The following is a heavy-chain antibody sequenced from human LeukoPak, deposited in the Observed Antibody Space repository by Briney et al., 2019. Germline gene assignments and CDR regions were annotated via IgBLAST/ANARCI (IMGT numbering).Heavy chain of an antibody. Sequence: GSLRLSCAASGFTFSSYGMHWVRQAPGKGLEWVAVISYDGSNKYYADSVKGRFTISRDNSKNTLYLQMNSLRAEDTAVYYCAKLAFHAGYCSGGSCYGDYWGQGTLVTVSS. CDR1: GFTFSSYG. CDR2: ISYDGSNK. D-gene: IGHD2-15*01. CDR3: AKLAFHAGYCSGGSCYGDY. J-gene: IGHJ4*02. V-gene: IGHV3-30*18.